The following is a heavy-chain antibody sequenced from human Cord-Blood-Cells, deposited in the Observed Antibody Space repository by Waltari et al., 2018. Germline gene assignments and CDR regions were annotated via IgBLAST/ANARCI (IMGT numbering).Heavy chain of an antibody. CDR1: GFTFSSYG. CDR2: IRYDGSNK. V-gene: IGHV3-30*02. CDR3: GVDY. Sequence: QVQLVESGGGVVQPGGSLRLSCAASGFTFSSYGMHWVRKDTGKGLEWVGFIRYDGSNKYYADSVKGRFTITRDNSKNTLYLQMNSLRAEDTAVYYCGVDYWGQGTLVTVSS. J-gene: IGHJ4*02.